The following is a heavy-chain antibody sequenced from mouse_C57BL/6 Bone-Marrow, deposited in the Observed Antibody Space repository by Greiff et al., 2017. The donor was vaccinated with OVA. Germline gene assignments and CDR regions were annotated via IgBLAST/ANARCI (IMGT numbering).Heavy chain of an antibody. CDR1: GYTFTSYW. Sequence: VQLQQSGAELVRPGASVTLSCKASGYTFTSYWMQWVKQRPGQGLEWIGEIDPSDSYTNYNQKFKGKATLTVDTSSSTAYMQLSSLTSEDSAVYYCASPHYYGSDYWGQGTTLTVSS. J-gene: IGHJ2*01. D-gene: IGHD1-1*01. CDR2: IDPSDSYT. V-gene: IGHV1-50*01. CDR3: ASPHYYGSDY.